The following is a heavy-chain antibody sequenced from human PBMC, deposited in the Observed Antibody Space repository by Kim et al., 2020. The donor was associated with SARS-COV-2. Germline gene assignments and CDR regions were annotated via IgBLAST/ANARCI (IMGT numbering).Heavy chain of an antibody. D-gene: IGHD6-13*01. CDR1: GFTFSSYG. CDR3: AKDGSSWYEYFQH. V-gene: IGHV3-30*18. CDR2: ISYDGSNK. J-gene: IGHJ1*01. Sequence: GGSLRLSCAASGFTFSSYGMHWVRQAPGKGLEWVAVISYDGSNKYYADSVKGRFTISRDNSKNTLYLQMNSLRAEDTAVYYCAKDGSSWYEYFQHWGQGTLVTVSS.